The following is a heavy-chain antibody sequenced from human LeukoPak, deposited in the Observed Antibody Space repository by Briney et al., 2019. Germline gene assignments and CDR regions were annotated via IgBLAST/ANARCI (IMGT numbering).Heavy chain of an antibody. V-gene: IGHV3-48*01. D-gene: IGHD3-22*01. Sequence: QPGGSLRLSYAASGFTFSSYSMNWVRQAPGKGLEWVSYISSSSSTIYYADSVKGRFTISRDNSKNTLYLQMNSLRAEDTAVYYCAKDWGDLYYDSLGDAFDIWGQGTMVTVSS. CDR2: ISSSSSTI. J-gene: IGHJ3*02. CDR1: GFTFSSYS. CDR3: AKDWGDLYYDSLGDAFDI.